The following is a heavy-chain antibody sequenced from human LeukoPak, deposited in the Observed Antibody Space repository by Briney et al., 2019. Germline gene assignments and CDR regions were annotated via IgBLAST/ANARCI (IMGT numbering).Heavy chain of an antibody. CDR1: GFTVNRNF. J-gene: IGHJ5*02. CDR2: IYSDGST. D-gene: IGHD3-3*01. Sequence: GGSLRLSCAASGFTVNRNFMSWVRQAPGKGLEWVSVIYSDGSTYYADSVKGRFTISRDNSKNTVYLQMNSLRAEDTAVYYCARERPDWFTVYLWGQGTLVTVSS. CDR3: ARERPDWFTVYL. V-gene: IGHV3-53*01.